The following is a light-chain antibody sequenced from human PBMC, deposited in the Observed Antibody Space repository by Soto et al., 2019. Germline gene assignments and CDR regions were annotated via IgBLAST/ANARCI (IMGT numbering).Light chain of an antibody. CDR1: QDISNY. CDR2: DAS. CDR3: QQYDNLPWT. V-gene: IGKV1-33*01. Sequence: DIQMPQSPSSLSASVGDRVTITCQASQDISNYLNWFQQKPGKAPKLLIYDASNLETGVPSRFSGSGSGTDFTFTISSLQPEDIATYYCQQYDNLPWTFGQGTKVEFK. J-gene: IGKJ1*01.